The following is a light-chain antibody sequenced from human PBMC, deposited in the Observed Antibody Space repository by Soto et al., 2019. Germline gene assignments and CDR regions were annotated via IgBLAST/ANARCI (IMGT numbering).Light chain of an antibody. Sequence: DIKMTQSPSTLSASVGDRVTITCRASQTISSWLAWYQQKPGKAPKLLIHDASSLESGVPSRFSGSGYGTEFTLTINSLQPDDFATYYCQQYNGYSHTFGQGTKLEIK. CDR1: QTISSW. J-gene: IGKJ2*01. V-gene: IGKV1-5*01. CDR3: QQYNGYSHT. CDR2: DAS.